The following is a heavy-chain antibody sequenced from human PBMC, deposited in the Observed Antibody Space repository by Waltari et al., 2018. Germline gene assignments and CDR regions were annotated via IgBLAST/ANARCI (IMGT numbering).Heavy chain of an antibody. Sequence: QVQLQESGPGLVKPSETLSLTCAVSGYSISSGYYWGWIRQPTGKGLEWIGSIYHSGSTYYNPSLKSRVTISVDTSKNQFSLKLSSVTAADTAVYYCARGARFGVVAATLYYFDYWGQGTLVTVSS. CDR2: IYHSGST. V-gene: IGHV4-38-2*01. D-gene: IGHD2-15*01. J-gene: IGHJ4*02. CDR1: GYSISSGYY. CDR3: ARGARFGVVAATLYYFDY.